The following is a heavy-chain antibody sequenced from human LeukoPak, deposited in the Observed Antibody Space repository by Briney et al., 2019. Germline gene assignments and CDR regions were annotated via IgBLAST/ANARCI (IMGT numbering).Heavy chain of an antibody. J-gene: IGHJ6*04. CDR2: INHDGNII. Sequence: PGGSLRLSCAASGFSFSDYWMTWVRQAPGKGLEWVANINHDGNIIYYLDSVKGRFTISRDNAKNSLYLQMNSLRAEDTAVYYCAELGITMIGGVWGKGTTVTISS. D-gene: IGHD3-10*02. V-gene: IGHV3-7*01. CDR1: GFSFSDYW. CDR3: AELGITMIGGV.